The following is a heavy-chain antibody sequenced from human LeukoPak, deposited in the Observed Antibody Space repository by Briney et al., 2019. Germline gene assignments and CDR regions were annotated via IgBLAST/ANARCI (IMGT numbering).Heavy chain of an antibody. CDR2: TGNKADGHTA. V-gene: IGHV3-72*01. J-gene: IGHJ3*02. D-gene: IGHD1-26*01. CDR3: TRGYSGSSVYAFDI. Sequence: PGGSLRLSCGASGFSFSDHYIDWVRQAPGKGLEWDGRTGNKADGHTAEYAASVRGRFTISRDDSSNSLYLQMNSLKIEDPAVYFCTRGYSGSSVYAFDIWGQGTMVAVSS. CDR1: GFSFSDHY.